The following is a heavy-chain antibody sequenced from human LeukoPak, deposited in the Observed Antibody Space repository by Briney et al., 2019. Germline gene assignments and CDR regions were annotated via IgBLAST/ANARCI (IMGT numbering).Heavy chain of an antibody. V-gene: IGHV4-59*01. CDR3: ARAGWYSSSFDY. CDR1: GGSIRSYY. Sequence: PSETLSLTCTVSGGSIRSYYWSWIRQPPEKGLEWIGYVYYSGYTNYNPSLKSRVTISVDTSKNQFSLKLSSVTAADTAVYYCARAGWYSSSFDYWGQGTLVTVSS. J-gene: IGHJ4*02. CDR2: VYYSGYT. D-gene: IGHD6-13*01.